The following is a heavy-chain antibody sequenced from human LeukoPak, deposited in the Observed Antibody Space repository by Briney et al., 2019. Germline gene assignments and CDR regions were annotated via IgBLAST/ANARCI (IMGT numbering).Heavy chain of an antibody. V-gene: IGHV4-34*01. CDR2: IYHSGST. CDR1: GGSFSGYY. J-gene: IGHJ5*02. Sequence: PSETLSLTCAVYGGSFSGYYWSWIRQPPGKGLEWIGSIYHSGSTYYNPSLKSRVTISVDTSKNQFSLKLSSVTAADTAVYYCARQTGQYYYDSSGYYYPWGQGTLVTVSS. D-gene: IGHD3-22*01. CDR3: ARQTGQYYYDSSGYYYP.